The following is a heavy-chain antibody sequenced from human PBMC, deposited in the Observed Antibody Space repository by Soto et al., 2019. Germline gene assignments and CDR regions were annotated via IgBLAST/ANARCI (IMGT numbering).Heavy chain of an antibody. V-gene: IGHV3-23*01. CDR3: AKDGQFRTDGFDV. J-gene: IGHJ3*01. CDR1: GFPFISNG. Sequence: EAQLLESGGDWAQPGGSLRLSCAASGFPFISNGMSWVRQVPGKGLGWIAGLSRGGGTTYYADSVKGRFTISRDNSKNILDLIMNSLKVEDTALYYCAKDGQFRTDGFDVWGQGTMVTVSS. D-gene: IGHD1-1*01. CDR2: LSRGGGTT.